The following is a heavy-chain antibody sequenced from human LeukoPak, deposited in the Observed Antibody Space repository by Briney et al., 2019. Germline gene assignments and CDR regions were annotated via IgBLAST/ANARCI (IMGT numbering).Heavy chain of an antibody. V-gene: IGHV3-11*04. CDR2: ISVSAGST. Sequence: LSLTCTVSGGSISSYYWSWIRQPPGKGLEWVSAISVSAGSTYYADSVKGRFTVSRDNAKNSLYLQMNSLRAEDTAVYYCARVGYSGSPGDYWGQGTLVTVSS. CDR3: ARVGYSGSPGDY. J-gene: IGHJ4*02. CDR1: GGSISSYY. D-gene: IGHD1-26*01.